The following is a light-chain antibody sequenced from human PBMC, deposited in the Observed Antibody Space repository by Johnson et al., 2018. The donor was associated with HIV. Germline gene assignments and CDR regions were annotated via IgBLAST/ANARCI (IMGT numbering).Light chain of an antibody. CDR1: SSNNGNNY. Sequence: QSVLTQPPSVSAAPGQKVTISCSGSSSNNGNNYVSWYQQLPGTAPKLLIYENNKRPSGIPDRFSGSKSGTSATLGITGLQTGDEADYYCGTWDSSLYAYVFGTGTKVTAL. J-gene: IGLJ1*01. V-gene: IGLV1-51*02. CDR3: GTWDSSLYAYV. CDR2: ENN.